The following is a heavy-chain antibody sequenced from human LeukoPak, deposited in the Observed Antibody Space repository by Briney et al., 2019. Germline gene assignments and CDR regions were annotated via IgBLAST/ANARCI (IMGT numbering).Heavy chain of an antibody. Sequence: PSETLSLTCTVSGGSISSSSYYWGWIPQPPGKGLEWIGSIYHSGSTYYNPSLNSRVTISVDTSKNQFSLKLRSVTAADTAVYFCARSLVVPAHYYYYYYMDVWGKGTTVTVSS. V-gene: IGHV4-39*01. J-gene: IGHJ6*03. CDR3: ARSLVVPAHYYYYYYMDV. D-gene: IGHD2-2*01. CDR2: IYHSGST. CDR1: GGSISSSSYY.